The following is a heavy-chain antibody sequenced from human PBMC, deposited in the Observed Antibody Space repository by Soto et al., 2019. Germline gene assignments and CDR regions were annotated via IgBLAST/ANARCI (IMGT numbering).Heavy chain of an antibody. CDR2: ISGSGGST. CDR3: AKDYEITMVRGVFYYFDY. CDR1: GFTFSSYA. D-gene: IGHD3-10*01. J-gene: IGHJ4*02. Sequence: GGSLRLSCAASGFTFSSYAMSWVRQAPGKGLEWVSAISGSGGSTYYADSVKGRFTISRDNSKNTRYLQMNSLRAEDTAVYYCAKDYEITMVRGVFYYFDYWGQGTLVTVSS. V-gene: IGHV3-23*01.